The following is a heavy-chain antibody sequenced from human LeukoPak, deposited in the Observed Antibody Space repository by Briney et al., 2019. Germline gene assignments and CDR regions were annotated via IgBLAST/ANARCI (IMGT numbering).Heavy chain of an antibody. CDR1: GYTFTSYG. CDR3: ARSWYSSSWFDY. Sequence: ASVKVSCKASGYTFTSYGISWVRQAPGQGLEWVGIINPSGGSTSYAQKFQGRVTMTRDMSTSTVYMELSSLRSEDTAVYYCARSWYSSSWFDYWGQGTLVTVSS. J-gene: IGHJ4*02. CDR2: INPSGGST. V-gene: IGHV1-46*01. D-gene: IGHD6-13*01.